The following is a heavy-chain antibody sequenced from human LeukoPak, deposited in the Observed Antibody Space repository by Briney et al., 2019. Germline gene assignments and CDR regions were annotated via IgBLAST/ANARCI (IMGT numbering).Heavy chain of an antibody. CDR1: GFTFSSYE. CDR3: ARVHYNTAMVDIDY. Sequence: GGSLRLSCAASGFTFSSYEMHWVHQAPGKGLEWISYISSSGGTIYYADSVKGRFTISRDNGKNSLYLQMNSLRTEDTAVYYCARVHYNTAMVDIDYWGQGTLVTVSS. J-gene: IGHJ4*02. CDR2: ISSSGGTI. D-gene: IGHD5-18*01. V-gene: IGHV3-48*03.